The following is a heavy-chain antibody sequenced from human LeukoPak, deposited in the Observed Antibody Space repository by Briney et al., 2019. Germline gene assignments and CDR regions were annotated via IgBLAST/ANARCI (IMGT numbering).Heavy chain of an antibody. CDR3: AREGYSGYDRWFDP. CDR1: GGSISSSNW. D-gene: IGHD5-12*01. Sequence: SGTLSLTCAVSGGSISSSNWWSWVRQPPGKGLAWIGEIYHSGSTNYNPSLKSRVTISVDKSKNQFSLKLSSVTAADTAVYYCAREGYSGYDRWFDPWGQGTLVTVSS. CDR2: IYHSGST. V-gene: IGHV4-4*02. J-gene: IGHJ5*02.